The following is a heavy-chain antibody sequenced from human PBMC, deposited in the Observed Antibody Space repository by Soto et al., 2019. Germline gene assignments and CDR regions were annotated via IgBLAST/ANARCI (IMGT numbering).Heavy chain of an antibody. Sequence: GESVKISCKGSGYSFTSYWIGWVRQMPWKGLEWMGIIYPGDSDNRYSPSFQGQVTISADKSISTAYLQWSSLKASDTAMYYCARHVGTKTRLGYGMDVWGPGTTLTVSS. CDR1: GYSFTSYW. CDR2: IYPGDSDN. J-gene: IGHJ6*02. CDR3: ARHVGTKTRLGYGMDV. D-gene: IGHD1-7*01. V-gene: IGHV5-51*01.